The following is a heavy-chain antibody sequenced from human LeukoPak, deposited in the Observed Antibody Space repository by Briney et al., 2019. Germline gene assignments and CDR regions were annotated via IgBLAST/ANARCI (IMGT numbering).Heavy chain of an antibody. D-gene: IGHD2-15*01. V-gene: IGHV4-59*08. J-gene: IGHJ4*02. CDR2: IYYSGST. CDR1: GGSISSYY. CDR3: ARHNRSWGNLDY. Sequence: SETLSLTCTVSGGSISSYYWSWIRQPPGKGLEWIGYIYYSGSTNYNPSLKSRVTISVDTSKNQFSLKLSSVTAADTAVYYCARHNRSWGNLDYWGQGTLVTVSS.